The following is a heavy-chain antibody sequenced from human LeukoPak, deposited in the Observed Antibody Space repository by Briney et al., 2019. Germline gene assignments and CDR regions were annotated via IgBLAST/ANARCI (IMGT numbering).Heavy chain of an antibody. D-gene: IGHD5-18*01. Sequence: ASVKVSCKASGYXFTGYYIHWVRQAPGQGLEWMGWINPNSGGTNYAQKFQGRVTMTRDTSISTAYMELSRLRSDDTAVYYCARGGYSYGFRFAFDIWGQGTMVTVSS. CDR1: GYXFTGYY. J-gene: IGHJ3*02. CDR2: INPNSGGT. CDR3: ARGGYSYGFRFAFDI. V-gene: IGHV1-2*02.